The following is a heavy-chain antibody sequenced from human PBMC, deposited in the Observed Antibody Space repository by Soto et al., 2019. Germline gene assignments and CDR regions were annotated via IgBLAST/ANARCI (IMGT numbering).Heavy chain of an antibody. CDR3: ARRRASDYGGNHHPYYFDR. CDR2: ISYSGRT. Sequence: SQTLSLTCTVSGASIITNNYFWVWIRESPRRGLELIGSISYSGRTYDNPSLQSRVTISIDASKNQFSLKLTSVTTADTSSYYCARRRASDYGGNHHPYYFDRWGQGTLVTVSS. V-gene: IGHV4-39*01. CDR1: GASIITNNYF. D-gene: IGHD4-17*01. J-gene: IGHJ4*02.